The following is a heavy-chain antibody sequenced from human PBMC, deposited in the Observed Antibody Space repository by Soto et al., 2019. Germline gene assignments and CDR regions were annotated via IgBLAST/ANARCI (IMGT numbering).Heavy chain of an antibody. J-gene: IGHJ4*02. CDR3: ATEMGASRGPFDN. D-gene: IGHD3-10*01. CDR1: VFPFGANA. CDR2: LSNTGRRT. Sequence: RLSCVVSVFPFGANAMSWVRQAPGKGLEWVSGLSNTGRRTYYADSVKGRFTISRDNSENTVYLQMNSLRVEDTAVYYCATEMGASRGPFDNWGQGILVTVSS. V-gene: IGHV3-23*01.